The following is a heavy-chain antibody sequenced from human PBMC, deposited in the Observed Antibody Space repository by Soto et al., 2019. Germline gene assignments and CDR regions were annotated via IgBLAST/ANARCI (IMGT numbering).Heavy chain of an antibody. J-gene: IGHJ5*02. Sequence: SETLSLTCTVSGGSISSYYWNWIRQPPGKGLEWIGYIYYSGSTNYNPSLKSRVTISVDTSKNQFSLKLSSVTAADTAVYYCARGDDFWSGYSYNWFDPWGQGTLVTVSS. CDR3: ARGDDFWSGYSYNWFDP. CDR1: GGSISSYY. V-gene: IGHV4-59*01. CDR2: IYYSGST. D-gene: IGHD3-3*01.